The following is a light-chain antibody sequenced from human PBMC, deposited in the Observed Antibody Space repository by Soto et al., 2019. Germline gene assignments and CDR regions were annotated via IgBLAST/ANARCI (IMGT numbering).Light chain of an antibody. CDR3: QQYNDNWT. CDR2: KAS. CDR1: QSISSW. V-gene: IGKV1-5*03. J-gene: IGKJ1*01. Sequence: DIPMTQSPSTLSASVGDRVTITCRASQSISSWLAWHQQKPGKAPRLLIYKASNLESGVPSRFSGSGSGTEFAITITSLQPDDSATYYCQQYNDNWTFGQGTKVEIK.